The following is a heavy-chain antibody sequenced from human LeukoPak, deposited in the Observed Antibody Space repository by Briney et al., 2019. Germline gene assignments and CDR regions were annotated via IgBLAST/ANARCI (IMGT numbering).Heavy chain of an antibody. V-gene: IGHV3-53*01. J-gene: IGHJ4*02. Sequence: GGSLRLSCAASGFTVDGYYMNWVRQAPGKGLEWVTVLYSGGSAYYADSVRGRFTISRHNLKNMLYLDMNNLRAEDTAIYYCARQYSGSYIDYWGQGTLVTVSS. CDR3: ARQYSGSYIDY. CDR1: GFTVDGYY. D-gene: IGHD1-26*01. CDR2: LYSGGSA.